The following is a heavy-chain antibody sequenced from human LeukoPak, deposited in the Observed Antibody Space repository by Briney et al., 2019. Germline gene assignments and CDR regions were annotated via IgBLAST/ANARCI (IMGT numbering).Heavy chain of an antibody. CDR3: ARQPRHGYYDSSGYGGWACWFDP. J-gene: IGHJ5*02. CDR2: INHSGST. V-gene: IGHV4-4*02. CDR1: GGSISSSNW. D-gene: IGHD3-22*01. Sequence: PSGTLSLTCAVSGGSISSSNWWNWVRQPPGKGLEWIGEINHSGSTNYNPSLKSRVTVSVDTSKNQFSLKLSSVTAADTAVYYCARQPRHGYYDSSGYGGWACWFDPWGQGTLVTVSS.